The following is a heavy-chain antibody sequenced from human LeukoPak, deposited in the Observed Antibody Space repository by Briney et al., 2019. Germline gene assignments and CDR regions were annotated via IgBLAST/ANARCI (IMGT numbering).Heavy chain of an antibody. CDR2: IYYSGST. V-gene: IGHV4-39*01. Sequence: PSETLSLTCTVSGGSISSSSYYWGWIRQPPGKGLEWIGSIYYSGSTYYNPFLKSRVTISVDTSKNQFSLKLSSVTAADTAVYYCARGGGPYRPLDYSGQGTLVTVSS. CDR1: GGSISSSSYY. CDR3: ARGGGPYRPLDY. J-gene: IGHJ4*02. D-gene: IGHD3-16*01.